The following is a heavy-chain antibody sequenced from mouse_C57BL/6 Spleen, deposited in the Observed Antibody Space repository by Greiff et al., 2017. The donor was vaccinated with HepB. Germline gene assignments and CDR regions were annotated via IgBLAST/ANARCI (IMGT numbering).Heavy chain of an antibody. CDR1: GYTFTDYY. CDR3: AFTTVSGIFDY. CDR2: IYPGSGNT. Sequence: QVQLQQSGAELVRPGASVKLSCKASGYTFTDYYINWVKQRPGQGLEWIARIYPGSGNTYYNEKFKGKATLTAEKSSSTAYMQLSSLTSEDSAVYFCAFTTVSGIFDYWGQGTTLTVSS. D-gene: IGHD1-1*01. V-gene: IGHV1-76*01. J-gene: IGHJ2*01.